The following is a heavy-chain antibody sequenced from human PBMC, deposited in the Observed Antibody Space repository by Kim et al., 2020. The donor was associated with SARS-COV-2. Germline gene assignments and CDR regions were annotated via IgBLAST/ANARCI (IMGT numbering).Heavy chain of an antibody. D-gene: IGHD3-10*01. Sequence: GGSLRLSCAASAFTFDDYAMHWVRQAPGKGLEWVSLISWDGGSTYYADSVKGRFTISRDNSKNSLYLQMNSLRAEDTALYYCAKDRASGGAYYYGMDVWGQGTTVTVSS. CDR2: ISWDGGST. CDR1: AFTFDDYA. CDR3: AKDRASGGAYYYGMDV. J-gene: IGHJ6*02. V-gene: IGHV3-43D*03.